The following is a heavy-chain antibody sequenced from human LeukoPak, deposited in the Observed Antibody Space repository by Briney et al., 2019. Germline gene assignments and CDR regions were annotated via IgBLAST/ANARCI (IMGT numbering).Heavy chain of an antibody. D-gene: IGHD3-16*01. J-gene: IGHJ5*02. CDR1: GFTFSSYW. CDR3: ARGGTPQVRVAINWFDP. V-gene: IGHV3-7*03. Sequence: GGSLRLSCAASGFTFSSYWMTWVRQAPGKGLEWVANIKQDGSDKYYVDSVRSRFTVSRDNAKNSLYLQMNTLRAEDTAVYYCARGGTPQVRVAINWFDPWGQGTLVTVSP. CDR2: IKQDGSDK.